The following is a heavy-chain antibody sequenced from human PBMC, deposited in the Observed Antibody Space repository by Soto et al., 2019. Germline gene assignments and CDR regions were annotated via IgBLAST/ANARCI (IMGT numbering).Heavy chain of an antibody. CDR3: ARDLRVTDYYYYMDV. CDR1: GGTFSSYT. D-gene: IGHD4-4*01. J-gene: IGHJ6*03. Sequence: ASVKVSCKASGGTFSSYTISWVRQAPGQGLEWMGRIIPILGIANYAQKFQGRVTITADKSTSTAYMELSSLRSEDTAVYYCARDLRVTDYYYYMDVWGKGTTVTVSS. CDR2: IIPILGIA. V-gene: IGHV1-69*04.